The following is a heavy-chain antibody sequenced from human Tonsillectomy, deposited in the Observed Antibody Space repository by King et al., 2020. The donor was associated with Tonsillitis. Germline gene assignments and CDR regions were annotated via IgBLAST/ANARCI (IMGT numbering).Heavy chain of an antibody. CDR1: RGSISSYY. Sequence: VQLQESGPGLVKPSETLSLTCSVSRGSISSYYWSWIQQPPGKGLEWIGYIYNSGSTNYNPSLKSRVTISVDTSKNHFSLNLNSVTAADTGVYYCARQGARWDTFDSWGQGTLVTVSS. V-gene: IGHV4-59*08. CDR2: IYNSGST. D-gene: IGHD1-26*01. J-gene: IGHJ4*02. CDR3: ARQGARWDTFDS.